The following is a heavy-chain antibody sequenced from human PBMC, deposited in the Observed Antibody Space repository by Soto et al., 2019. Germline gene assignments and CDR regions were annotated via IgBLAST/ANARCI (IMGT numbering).Heavy chain of an antibody. CDR2: ISSNGGST. Sequence: GGSLRLSCAASGFTFSSYAMHWVRQAPGKGLEYVSAISSNGGSTYYANSVKGRFTISRDNSKNTLYLQMGSLRAEDMAVYYCARDYDILTGHPDYWGQGSLVTVSS. J-gene: IGHJ4*02. CDR3: ARDYDILTGHPDY. V-gene: IGHV3-64*01. D-gene: IGHD3-9*01. CDR1: GFTFSSYA.